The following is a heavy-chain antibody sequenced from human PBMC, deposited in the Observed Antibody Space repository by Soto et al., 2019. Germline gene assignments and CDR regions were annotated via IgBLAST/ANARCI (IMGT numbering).Heavy chain of an antibody. CDR3: ATSYGNAWYTY. Sequence: GGSLRLSCAASGFSFSTYTMSWVRRAPGKGLEWVSAISGSGGSPSYADSVQGRFTISRDNPKKTLYLQLTSVTVEDTAVYYCATSYGNAWYTYWGQGTQVTVSS. CDR2: ISGSGGSP. V-gene: IGHV3-23*01. J-gene: IGHJ4*02. D-gene: IGHD6-13*01. CDR1: GFSFSTYT.